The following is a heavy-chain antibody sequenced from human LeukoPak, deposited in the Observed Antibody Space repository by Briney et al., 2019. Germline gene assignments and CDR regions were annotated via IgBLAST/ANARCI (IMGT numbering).Heavy chain of an antibody. CDR1: GFTFSIYA. CDR3: ARGNLGAFDP. J-gene: IGHJ5*02. D-gene: IGHD1-26*01. Sequence: PGGSLRLSCEASGFTFSIYAMSWVRQAPGKGLEWLSIMSGAGGRIEYADSVKGRFTISRDNSRNTVYLHMNSLRAEDTAMYYCARGNLGAFDPWGQGTLVTVSS. CDR2: MSGAGGRI. V-gene: IGHV3-23*01.